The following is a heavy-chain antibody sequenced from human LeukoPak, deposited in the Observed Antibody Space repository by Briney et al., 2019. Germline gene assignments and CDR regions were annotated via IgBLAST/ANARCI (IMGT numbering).Heavy chain of an antibody. CDR3: AKPPHGSGWYTDNWFDP. Sequence: GGSLRLSCAASGFTFSSFAMSWVRQAPGKGLEWVSAITSSGSTDYTYYADSVKGRFTISRDNSKNTLYLEMNSLRAEDTAVYYCAKPPHGSGWYTDNWFDPWGQGTRVTVSS. CDR1: GFTFSSFA. D-gene: IGHD6-19*01. V-gene: IGHV3-23*05. J-gene: IGHJ5*02. CDR2: ITSSGSTDYT.